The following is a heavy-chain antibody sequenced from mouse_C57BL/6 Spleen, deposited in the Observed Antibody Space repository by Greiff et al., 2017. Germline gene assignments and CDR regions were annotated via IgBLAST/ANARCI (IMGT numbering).Heavy chain of an antibody. Sequence: QVQLQQSGAELVKPGASVKLSCKASGYTFTSYWMQWVKQRPGQGLEWIGEIDPSDSYTNYNQKFKGKATLTVDTSSSTAYMQLSSLTSEDSAVYYCALLYYGSSYGFAYWGQGTLVTVSA. CDR2: IDPSDSYT. J-gene: IGHJ3*01. CDR3: ALLYYGSSYGFAY. CDR1: GYTFTSYW. D-gene: IGHD1-1*01. V-gene: IGHV1-50*01.